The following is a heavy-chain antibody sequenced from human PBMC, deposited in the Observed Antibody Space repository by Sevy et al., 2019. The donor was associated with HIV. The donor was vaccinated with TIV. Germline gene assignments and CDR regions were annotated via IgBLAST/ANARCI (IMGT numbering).Heavy chain of an antibody. CDR1: GFTFSSYA. CDR3: ARDLWGRSSGWYFDY. D-gene: IGHD6-19*01. CDR2: ISYDGINK. J-gene: IGHJ4*02. V-gene: IGHV3-30-3*01. Sequence: GGSLRLSCAASGFTFSSYAMHWVRQAPGKGLEWVAVISYDGINKYYADSVKGRFTISRDNSKNTLYLQMNSLRAEDTAVYYCARDLWGRSSGWYFDYWGQGTLVTVSS.